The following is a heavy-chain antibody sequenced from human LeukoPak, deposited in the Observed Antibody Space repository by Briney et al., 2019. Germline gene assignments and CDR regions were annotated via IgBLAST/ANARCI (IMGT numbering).Heavy chain of an antibody. J-gene: IGHJ6*03. D-gene: IGHD1-26*01. Sequence: GGSLRLSCAASGFTFSSYGMHWVRQAPGKGLEWVAFIRYDGSNKYYADSVKGRFTISRDNSKNTLYLQMNSLRAEDTAVYYCARGRSGSYGYYYYYMDVWGKGTTVTISS. CDR1: GFTFSSYG. V-gene: IGHV3-30*02. CDR3: ARGRSGSYGYYYYYMDV. CDR2: IRYDGSNK.